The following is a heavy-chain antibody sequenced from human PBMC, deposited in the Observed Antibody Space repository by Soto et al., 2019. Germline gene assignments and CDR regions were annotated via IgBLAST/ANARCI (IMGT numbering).Heavy chain of an antibody. J-gene: IGHJ6*02. Sequence: PGGSLRLSCAVSGFTVSSNYMNWVRQAPGKGLEWVSFIYSGGNTYYADSVKGRFTISRDNSKNMLYLQMNSLRAEETAVYYCAKDPPSTVTAGRYGMDVWGQGTTVTVSS. CDR1: GFTVSSNY. CDR2: IYSGGNT. CDR3: AKDPPSTVTAGRYGMDV. D-gene: IGHD4-4*01. V-gene: IGHV3-66*01.